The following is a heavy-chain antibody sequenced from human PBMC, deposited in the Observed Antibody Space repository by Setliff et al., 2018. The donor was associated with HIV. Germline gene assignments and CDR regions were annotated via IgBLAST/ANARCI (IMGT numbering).Heavy chain of an antibody. CDR3: ARDQKGYSYGYFDS. D-gene: IGHD5-18*01. CDR2: AYTGGST. V-gene: IGHV4-61*01. Sequence: SETLSLTCSVSGDSVSSVHYYWGWIRQPPGKGLEWIGRAYTGGSTNYNPSLKSRVSMSVDTSKNQFYPHLSSVTAADTAVYYCARDQKGYSYGYFDSWGQGTLVTVSS. J-gene: IGHJ4*02. CDR1: GDSVSSVHYY.